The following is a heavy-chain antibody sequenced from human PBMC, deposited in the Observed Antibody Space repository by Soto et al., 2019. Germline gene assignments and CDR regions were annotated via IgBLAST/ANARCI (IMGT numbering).Heavy chain of an antibody. Sequence: QVQLVQSGAEVKKPGASVKVSCKASDYTFSSYGISWGRQAPGHGFAWMGWISTYHRNTNYAQTPQXRVTMNTATTASTPYMELRSLSSQDTAVYYCARVDPYGDHDQWGQGTLVTVSS. CDR1: DYTFSSYG. CDR3: ARVDPYGDHDQ. V-gene: IGHV1-18*01. J-gene: IGHJ5*02. CDR2: ISTYHRNT. D-gene: IGHD4-17*01.